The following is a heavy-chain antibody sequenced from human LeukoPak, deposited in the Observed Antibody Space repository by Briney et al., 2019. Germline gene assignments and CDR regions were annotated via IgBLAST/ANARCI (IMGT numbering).Heavy chain of an antibody. CDR2: ISYIGST. V-gene: IGHV4-59*11. Sequence: SETLSLTCVVSGDSFSSHYWTWLRQSPGKGLEWIGYISYIGSTNYNPSLKSRVTISIDTSKNQFSLKLRSVTAADTAVYYCARDLVTVTKGFDIWGQGTMVRVSS. CDR3: ARDLVTVTKGFDI. D-gene: IGHD4-17*01. CDR1: GDSFSSHY. J-gene: IGHJ3*02.